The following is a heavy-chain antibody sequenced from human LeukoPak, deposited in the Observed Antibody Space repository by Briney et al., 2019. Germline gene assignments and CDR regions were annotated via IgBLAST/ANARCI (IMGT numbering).Heavy chain of an antibody. CDR2: IYGSGTT. Sequence: SETLSLTCTVSGGSISSYWSWIRQPAGKGLEWIGRIYGSGTTTYNPSLKSRVSMSIDTSKNQFSLKLMSVTAADTAVYFCARGWEVVRLDNWGQGTLVTVSS. CDR1: GGSISSY. J-gene: IGHJ4*02. CDR3: ARGWEVVRLDN. V-gene: IGHV4-4*07. D-gene: IGHD2-2*01.